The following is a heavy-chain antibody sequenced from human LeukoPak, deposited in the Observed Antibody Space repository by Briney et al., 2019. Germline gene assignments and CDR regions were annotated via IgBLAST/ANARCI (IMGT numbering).Heavy chain of an antibody. Sequence: PSETLSLTCAVYGGSFSGYYWSWSRQPPGKGLEWIGEINHSGSTNYNPSLKSRVTISVDTSKNQFSLKLSSVTAADTAVYYCARGNGNTVLLDYYDSSGYYRSFDYWGQGTLVTVSS. CDR3: ARGNGNTVLLDYYDSSGYYRSFDY. V-gene: IGHV4-34*01. J-gene: IGHJ4*02. D-gene: IGHD3-22*01. CDR1: GGSFSGYY. CDR2: INHSGST.